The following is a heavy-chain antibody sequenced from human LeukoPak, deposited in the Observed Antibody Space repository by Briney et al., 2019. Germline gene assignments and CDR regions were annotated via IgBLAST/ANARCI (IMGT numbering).Heavy chain of an antibody. CDR1: GFSFSDYS. J-gene: IGHJ3*02. CDR3: ARESGDDGFDI. D-gene: IGHD3-10*01. CDR2: ISSSSATI. Sequence: QAGGSLRLSCAASGFSFSDYSMEWVRQAPGKGLEWISYISSSSATIYYAGSVRGRFTTSRDNAKNSLYLQMNSLRAEDTAVYYCARESGDDGFDIWGQGTTVTVSS. V-gene: IGHV3-48*04.